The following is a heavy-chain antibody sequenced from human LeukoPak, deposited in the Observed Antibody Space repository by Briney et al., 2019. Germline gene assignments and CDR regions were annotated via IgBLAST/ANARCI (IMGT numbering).Heavy chain of an antibody. Sequence: GGSLRLSCAASGFTVSSNYMSWVRQAPGKGLEWVSVIYSGGSTYYADSVRGRFTISRDNSKNTLYLQMNSLRAEDTAVYYCARLKYYYGSGSYEDIWGQGTMVTVSS. CDR2: IYSGGST. CDR1: GFTVSSNY. D-gene: IGHD3-10*01. J-gene: IGHJ3*02. V-gene: IGHV3-53*01. CDR3: ARLKYYYGSGSYEDI.